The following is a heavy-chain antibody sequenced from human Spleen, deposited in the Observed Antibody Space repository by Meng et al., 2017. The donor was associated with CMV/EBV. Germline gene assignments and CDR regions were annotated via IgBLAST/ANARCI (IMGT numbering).Heavy chain of an antibody. J-gene: IGHJ6*02. V-gene: IGHV3-74*01. Sequence: GGSLRLSCAVPGFTFSNYWMHWVRQVPGEGLVWVARTNSDGSNTAYADSVKGRFTISRDNSKNTLYLQMNSLRAEDTAVYYCAKGAAVGEYYYYGMDVWGQGTTVTVSS. CDR1: GFTFSNYW. D-gene: IGHD3-10*01. CDR3: AKGAAVGEYYYYGMDV. CDR2: TNSDGSNT.